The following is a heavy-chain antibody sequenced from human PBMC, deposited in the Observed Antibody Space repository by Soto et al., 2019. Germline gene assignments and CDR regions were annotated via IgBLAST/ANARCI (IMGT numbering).Heavy chain of an antibody. Sequence: TLSITCTVSGYSISSCNYYWCWIRQHPGKGLEWIGYIYYSGSTYYNPSLKSRVTISVDTSKNQFSLKLSSVTAADTAVYYCARTSFDTSGTAADPWGQGTLVTVSS. CDR1: GYSISSCNYY. V-gene: IGHV4-31*03. D-gene: IGHD3-22*01. CDR3: ARTSFDTSGTAADP. CDR2: IYYSGST. J-gene: IGHJ5*02.